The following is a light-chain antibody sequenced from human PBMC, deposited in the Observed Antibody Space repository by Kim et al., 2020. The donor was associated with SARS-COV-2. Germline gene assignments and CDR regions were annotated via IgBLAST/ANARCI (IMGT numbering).Light chain of an antibody. CDR3: LQYNSYPLT. CDR2: AAS. V-gene: IGKV1-17*01. CDR1: QGIRHD. J-gene: IGKJ4*01. Sequence: DIQMTQSPSSLSASVGDRVTITCRASQGIRHDLGWYQQEPGKAPKRLIYAASSLRSGVPSRFSGSGSGTEFTLTISSLQPEDFAIYYCLQYNSYPLTFGGGTKVDIK.